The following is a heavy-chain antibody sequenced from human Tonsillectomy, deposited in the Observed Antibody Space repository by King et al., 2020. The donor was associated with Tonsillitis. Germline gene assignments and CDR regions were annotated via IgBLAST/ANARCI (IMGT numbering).Heavy chain of an antibody. V-gene: IGHV3-21*01. Sequence: VQLVESGGGLVKPGGSLRLSCAASGFTFSSYSMNWVHQAPGKGLEWVSSIRSSSTYIYTADSVKGRFTISRDNAKNSLYLQMNSLRAEDTAVYYCARELPIDYWGQGTLVTVSS. D-gene: IGHD1-26*01. CDR1: GFTFSSYS. CDR3: ARELPIDY. CDR2: IRSSSTYI. J-gene: IGHJ4*02.